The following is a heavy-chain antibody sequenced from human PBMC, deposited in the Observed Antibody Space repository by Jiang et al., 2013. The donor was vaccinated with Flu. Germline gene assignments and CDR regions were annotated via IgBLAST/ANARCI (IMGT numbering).Heavy chain of an antibody. CDR2: ITSSSSYI. V-gene: IGHV3-21*01. Sequence: VQLVESGGGLVKPGGSLRLSCAASGFTFDTYNMNWVRQAPGKGLEWVSSITSSSSYIFYADSVKGRFTISRDNAKNSLYLQMNSLRAEDTAVYYCAREQHANRILDYWGQGTLVTVSS. D-gene: IGHD1-14*01. CDR3: AREQHANRILDY. CDR1: GFTFDTYN. J-gene: IGHJ4*02.